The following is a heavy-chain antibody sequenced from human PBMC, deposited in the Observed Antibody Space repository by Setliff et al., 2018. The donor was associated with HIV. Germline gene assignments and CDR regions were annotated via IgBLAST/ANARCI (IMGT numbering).Heavy chain of an antibody. CDR3: ARDGNYYYYYMDV. CDR1: GFTFDDYG. Sequence: GSLRLSCAASGFTFDDYGMSWVRQGPGKGLEWVSSINWNGGSTGYADSVKGRFTISRDNAKNSLYLQMNSLRAEDTAVYYCARDGNYYYYYMDVWGKGTTVTVSS. J-gene: IGHJ6*03. D-gene: IGHD1-26*01. V-gene: IGHV3-20*04. CDR2: INWNGGST.